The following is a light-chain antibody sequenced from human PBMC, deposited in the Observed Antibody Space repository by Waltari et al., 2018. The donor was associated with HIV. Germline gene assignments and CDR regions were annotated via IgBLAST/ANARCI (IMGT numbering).Light chain of an antibody. J-gene: IGLJ1*01. V-gene: IGLV1-40*01. CDR2: GNT. CDR3: QSCDRSLRGV. CDR1: SSDIGAAYD. Sequence: QSVLTQPPSVSGAPGQRVTIPCTGSSSDIGAAYDVNWYQHLPGTAPKLLIYGNTNRPSGVPDRFSGSKSGTSASLAITGLQAEDEADYYCQSCDRSLRGVFGTGTKVTV.